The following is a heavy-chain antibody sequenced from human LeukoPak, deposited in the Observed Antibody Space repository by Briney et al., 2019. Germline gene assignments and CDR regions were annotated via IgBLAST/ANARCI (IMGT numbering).Heavy chain of an antibody. Sequence: PGRSLRLSCAASGFTFISYSMNWGRQAPGKGLEGISSISSSSSYISYADSVKGRFTISRDNAKNSLYLQMNSLRAEDTAVYYCARVYDYYDSSGSGPFDYWGQGTLVTVSS. J-gene: IGHJ4*02. V-gene: IGHV3-21*01. D-gene: IGHD3-22*01. CDR2: ISSSSSYI. CDR3: ARVYDYYDSSGSGPFDY. CDR1: GFTFISYS.